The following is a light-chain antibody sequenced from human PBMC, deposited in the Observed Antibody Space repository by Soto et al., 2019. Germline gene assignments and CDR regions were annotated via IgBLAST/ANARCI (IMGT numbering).Light chain of an antibody. CDR1: SSDVGCYNY. CDR2: DVS. J-gene: IGLJ2*01. Sequence: QSALTQPRSVSGSPGQSVTISCTGTSSDVGCYNYVSWYQQHPGKAPKLMIYDVSKRPSGVPDRFSGSKSGNTASLTISGLQAEDDADYYCCSYAGSYTGVFGGGTKVTVL. CDR3: CSYAGSYTGV. V-gene: IGLV2-11*01.